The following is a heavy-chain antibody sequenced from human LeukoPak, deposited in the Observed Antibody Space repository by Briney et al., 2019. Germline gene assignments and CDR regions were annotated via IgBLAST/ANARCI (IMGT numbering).Heavy chain of an antibody. CDR2: IYTSGST. V-gene: IGHV4-4*07. D-gene: IGHD3-3*01. J-gene: IGHJ5*02. Sequence: SETLSLTCTVSGGSISSYYWSWIRQPAGKGLEWIGRIYTSGSTNYNPSLKSRVTISVDTSKNQFSLKLSSVTAADTAVYYCARESVLYYDFWSGYFWFDPWGQGTLVTVSS. CDR3: ARESVLYYDFWSGYFWFDP. CDR1: GGSISSYY.